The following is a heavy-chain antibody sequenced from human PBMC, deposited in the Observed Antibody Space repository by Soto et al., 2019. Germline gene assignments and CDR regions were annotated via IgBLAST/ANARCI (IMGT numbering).Heavy chain of an antibody. J-gene: IGHJ3*01. CDR3: AKREYFYDSTGYYRDVYDV. Sequence: GESLKISGTGSGFRFTDFWIGWVRPTPGKGLEYMGIIYPSDSDTRYSPSFQGQVTISADKSISSAFLQWNSLKASDTGMYYCAKREYFYDSTGYYRDVYDVWGQGTMVTVSS. V-gene: IGHV5-51*01. D-gene: IGHD3-22*01. CDR1: GFRFTDFW. CDR2: IYPSDSDT.